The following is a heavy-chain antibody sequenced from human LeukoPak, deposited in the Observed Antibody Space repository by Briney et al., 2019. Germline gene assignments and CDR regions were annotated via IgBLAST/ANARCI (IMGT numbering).Heavy chain of an antibody. D-gene: IGHD6-13*01. Sequence: ASVKVSCKVSGYTLTELSMHWVRQAPGKGLEWMGGFDPEDGETIYAQKFQGRVTMTEDTSTDTAYMELSSLRSEDTAVYYCATSRIAAAGLGASNDAFDIWGQGTMVTVSS. CDR3: ATSRIAAAGLGASNDAFDI. CDR1: GYTLTELS. CDR2: FDPEDGET. V-gene: IGHV1-24*01. J-gene: IGHJ3*02.